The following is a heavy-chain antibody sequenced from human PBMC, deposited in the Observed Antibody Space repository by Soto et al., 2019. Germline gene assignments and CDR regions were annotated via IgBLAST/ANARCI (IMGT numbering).Heavy chain of an antibody. CDR2: IYYSGST. CDR1: GGSIGSGGYY. J-gene: IGHJ4*02. V-gene: IGHV4-31*03. Sequence: QVQLQESGPGLVKPSQTLSLTCTVSGGSIGSGGYYWSWIRQHPGKGLEWIGYIYYSGSTYYNPSLKSRVTISVDTSKNQFSLKLSCVTAADTAVYYCARSRYSSGWYYDYWGQGTLVTVSS. D-gene: IGHD6-19*01. CDR3: ARSRYSSGWYYDY.